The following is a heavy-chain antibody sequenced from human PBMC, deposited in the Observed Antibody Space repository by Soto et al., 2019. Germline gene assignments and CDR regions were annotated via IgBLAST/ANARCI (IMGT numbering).Heavy chain of an antibody. J-gene: IGHJ2*01. CDR3: ARDNRYSGYVSWWYFDL. V-gene: IGHV3-11*01. Sequence: QVQLVEFGGSLVKPGGSLRLSYAASGFTFSDYYMSWICQAPGKGMEWVSYISSSGSTIYYADSVKGRFTISRDNAKNSLYLQMNSMRAADTAVYYCARDNRYSGYVSWWYFDLWGRGTLVIVSS. CDR2: ISSSGSTI. CDR1: GFTFSDYY. D-gene: IGHD5-12*01.